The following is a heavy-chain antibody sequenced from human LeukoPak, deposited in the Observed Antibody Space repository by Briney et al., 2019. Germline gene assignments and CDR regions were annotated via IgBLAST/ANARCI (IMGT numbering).Heavy chain of an antibody. V-gene: IGHV4-39*01. CDR1: GGSISSSSYY. CDR3: ARHIFLEYQLLPYYFDY. D-gene: IGHD2-2*01. J-gene: IGHJ4*02. Sequence: SETLSLTCTVSGGSISSSSYYWGWIRQPPGKGLEWIGSIYYSGSTYYNPSLKSRVTISVDTSKNQFSLKLSSVTAADTAVYYCARHIFLEYQLLPYYFDYWGQGTLVTVSS. CDR2: IYYSGST.